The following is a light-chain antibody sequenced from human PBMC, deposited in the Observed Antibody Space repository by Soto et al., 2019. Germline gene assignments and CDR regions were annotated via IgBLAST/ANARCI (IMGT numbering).Light chain of an antibody. CDR3: QQYGRSKRWT. J-gene: IGKJ1*01. CDR2: YAS. Sequence: EIVMTQSPATLSVSPGERVTLSCRASQFISTNLAWYQQRPGQAPRLLIYYASTRATGIPARFSGSGSGTEFSLTISSLQSEDFAVYYCQQYGRSKRWTFGQGTKIEV. V-gene: IGKV3-15*01. CDR1: QFISTN.